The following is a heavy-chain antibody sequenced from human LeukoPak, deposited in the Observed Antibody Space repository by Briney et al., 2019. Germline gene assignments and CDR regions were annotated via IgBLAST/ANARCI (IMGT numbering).Heavy chain of an antibody. V-gene: IGHV5-10-1*01. Sequence: GESLRISCKGSGYSFTSYWISWVRQMPGKGLEWMGRIDPSDSYTNYSPSFQGHVTVSADKSISTAYRQWSSLKASDSAMYYCARYPTLNWFDPWGQGTLVTVSS. CDR1: GYSFTSYW. J-gene: IGHJ5*02. CDR2: IDPSDSYT. CDR3: ARYPTLNWFDP.